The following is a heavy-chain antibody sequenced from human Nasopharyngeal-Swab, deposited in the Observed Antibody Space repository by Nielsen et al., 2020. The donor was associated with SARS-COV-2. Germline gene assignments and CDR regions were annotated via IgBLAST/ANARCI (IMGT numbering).Heavy chain of an antibody. CDR1: GGSISSYY. CDR2: INHSGST. V-gene: IGHV4-34*01. J-gene: IGHJ6*02. CDR3: ARGEDSSSSTHSIRYYYYGMDV. Sequence: GSLRLSCTVSGGSISSYYWSWIRQPPGKGLEWIGEINHSGSTNYNPSLKSRVTISVDTSKNQFSLKLSSVTAADTAVYYCARGEDSSSSTHSIRYYYYGMDVWGQGTTVTVSS. D-gene: IGHD6-6*01.